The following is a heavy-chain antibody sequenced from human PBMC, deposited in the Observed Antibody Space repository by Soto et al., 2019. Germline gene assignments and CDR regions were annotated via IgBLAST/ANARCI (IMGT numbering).Heavy chain of an antibody. CDR3: ASRDGDFDAFDI. J-gene: IGHJ3*02. CDR1: GGSISSCGYY. Sequence: PSETLSLTCAVSGGSISSCGYYWIWIRQHPGKGLEWIGYIYYSGSTYYSPSLKSRVTISVDTSKNQFSLNLISVTAADTAIYYCASRDGDFDAFDIWGQGTMVTVSS. V-gene: IGHV4-31*11. D-gene: IGHD4-17*01. CDR2: IYYSGST.